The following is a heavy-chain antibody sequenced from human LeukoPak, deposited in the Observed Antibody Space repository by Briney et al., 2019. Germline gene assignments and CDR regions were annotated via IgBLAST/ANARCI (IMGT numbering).Heavy chain of an antibody. CDR3: ARVILRYSFDY. Sequence: SETLSLTCTVSGGSISSYYWSWIRRPPGKGLEWIGYIYYSGSTNYNPSLKSRVTISVDTSKNQFSLKLSSVTAADTAVYYCARVILRYSFDYWGQGTLVTVSS. D-gene: IGHD3-9*01. CDR1: GGSISSYY. V-gene: IGHV4-59*01. J-gene: IGHJ4*02. CDR2: IYYSGST.